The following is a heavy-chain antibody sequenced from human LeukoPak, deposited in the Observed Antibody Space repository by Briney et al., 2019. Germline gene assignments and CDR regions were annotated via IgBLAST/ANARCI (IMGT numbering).Heavy chain of an antibody. CDR2: ISGSGGST. CDR3: AKAGQYYDILTGYYNHLFDY. J-gene: IGHJ4*02. D-gene: IGHD3-9*01. Sequence: GGSLRLSCAASGFTFSSYSMNWVRQAPGKGLEWVSAISGSGGSTYYADSVKGRFTISRDNSKNTLYLQMNSLRAEDTAVYYCAKAGQYYDILTGYYNHLFDYWGQGTLVTVSS. V-gene: IGHV3-23*01. CDR1: GFTFSSYS.